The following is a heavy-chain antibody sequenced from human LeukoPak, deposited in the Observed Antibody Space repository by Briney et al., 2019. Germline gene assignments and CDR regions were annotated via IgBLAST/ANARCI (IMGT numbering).Heavy chain of an antibody. CDR3: TRSESGTYKGGFDF. J-gene: IGHJ4*02. CDR1: GLTVSSNS. Sequence: GGSLRLSCTVSGLTVSSNSMSWVRQAPGKGLEWVSFIYSDNTHYSDSVKGRFTISRGNSKNTLYLQMNSLKTEDTAVYYCTRSESGTYKGGFDFWGQGTLVTVSS. D-gene: IGHD1-26*01. V-gene: IGHV3-53*01. CDR2: IYSDNT.